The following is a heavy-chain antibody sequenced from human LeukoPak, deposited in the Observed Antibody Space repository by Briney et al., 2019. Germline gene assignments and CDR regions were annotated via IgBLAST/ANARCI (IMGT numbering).Heavy chain of an antibody. CDR1: GFTFSSYG. D-gene: IGHD1-26*01. Sequence: GGSLRLSCAASGFTFSSYGMHWVRQAPGKGLEWVAVIWYDGSNKYHADSVKGRFTISRDNSKNTLYLQMNSLRAEDTAVYYCASEFRYSGSPLAYWGQGTLVTVSS. CDR3: ASEFRYSGSPLAY. V-gene: IGHV3-33*01. CDR2: IWYDGSNK. J-gene: IGHJ4*02.